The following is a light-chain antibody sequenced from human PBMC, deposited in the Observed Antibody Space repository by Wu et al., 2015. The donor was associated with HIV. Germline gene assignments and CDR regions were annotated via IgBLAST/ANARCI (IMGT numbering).Light chain of an antibody. V-gene: IGKV1-5*03. CDR3: QQYNTLAWT. CDR1: QSISGR. CDR2: EAS. Sequence: DIQMTQSPSTLSTSVGDRVTITCRASQSISGRLAWFQQKPGKAPKLLIYEASTLQGGVSSRFTGSGSGTEFTLTISSLQPDDSATYYCQQYNTLAWTFGQGTKVEIK. J-gene: IGKJ1*01.